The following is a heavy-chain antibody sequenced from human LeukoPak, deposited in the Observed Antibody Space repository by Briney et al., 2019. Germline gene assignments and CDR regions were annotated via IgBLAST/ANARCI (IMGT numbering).Heavy chain of an antibody. CDR1: GGSISSSSYY. V-gene: IGHV4-39*07. D-gene: IGHD6-13*01. Sequence: PSETLSLTCTVSGGSISSSSYYWGWIRQPPGKGLEWIGSIYYSGSTYYNPSLKSRVTISVDTSKNQFSLKLSSVTAADTAVYYCANTRPIAAAGINLWGQGTLVTVSS. J-gene: IGHJ5*02. CDR2: IYYSGST. CDR3: ANTRPIAAAGINL.